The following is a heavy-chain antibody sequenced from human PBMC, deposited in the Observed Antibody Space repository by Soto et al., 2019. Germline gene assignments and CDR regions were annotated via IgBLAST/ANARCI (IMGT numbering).Heavy chain of an antibody. CDR3: ARDRDLTSSWSFDY. CDR2: ISTTSDYT. J-gene: IGHJ4*02. D-gene: IGHD6-13*01. V-gene: IGHV3-11*06. Sequence: PGGSLRLSCAASGFTFSDYYMTWIRQAPGEGLEWVSYISTTSDYTNYADSVKGRFTISRDNAKNSLYLQMNSLRAEDTAVYYCARDRDLTSSWSFDYWGQGTLV. CDR1: GFTFSDYY.